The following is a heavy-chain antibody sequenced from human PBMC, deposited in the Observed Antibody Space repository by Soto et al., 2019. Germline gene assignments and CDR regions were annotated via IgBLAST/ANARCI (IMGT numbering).Heavy chain of an antibody. D-gene: IGHD3-22*01. J-gene: IGHJ2*01. V-gene: IGHV3-21*01. CDR3: ARASLVPAATFPHKPYYYDSSGPSSFDL. Sequence: GGSLRLSCAASGFTFSSYSMNWVRQAPGKGLEWVSSISSSSSYIYYADSVKGRFTISRDNAKNSLYLQMNSLRAEDTAVYYCARASLVPAATFPHKPYYYDSSGPSSFDLWGRGTLVTVSS. CDR1: GFTFSSYS. CDR2: ISSSSSYI.